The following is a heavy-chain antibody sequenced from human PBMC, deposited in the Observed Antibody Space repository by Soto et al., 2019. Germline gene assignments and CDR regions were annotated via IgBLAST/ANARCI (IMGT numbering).Heavy chain of an antibody. CDR2: ISGSGVST. J-gene: IGHJ4*02. D-gene: IGHD5-12*01. CDR3: AKMYRGYSGYIHS. Sequence: PGWSLRLSCATSGFTFSNYAMTLVRQGPGKGLEWVSSISGSGVSTYFADSVKGRFTISRDNSKNTLFLHMNSLRAEDTAVYYCAKMYRGYSGYIHSWGQGTLFTVSS. CDR1: GFTFSNYA. V-gene: IGHV3-23*01.